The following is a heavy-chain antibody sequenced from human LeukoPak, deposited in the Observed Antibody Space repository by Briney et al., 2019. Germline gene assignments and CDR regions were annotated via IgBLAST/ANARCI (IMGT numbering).Heavy chain of an antibody. CDR1: GGSITTGIYY. CDR3: ARQITYYPGTSHSPRAGWFDP. J-gene: IGHJ5*02. CDR2: IYTSGST. V-gene: IGHV4-61*02. Sequence: PSQTLSLTCSVSGGSITTGIYYWNWIRQPAGKGLEWIGRIYTSGSTNYNPSLKSRVAISVDTSKNQFSLQLNSVTPEDTAVYYCARQITYYPGTSHSPRAGWFDPWGQGTLVTVSS. D-gene: IGHD1-14*01.